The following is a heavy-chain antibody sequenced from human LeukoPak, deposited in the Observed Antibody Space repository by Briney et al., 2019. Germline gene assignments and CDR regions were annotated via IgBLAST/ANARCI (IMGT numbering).Heavy chain of an antibody. V-gene: IGHV3-66*01. J-gene: IGHJ5*02. CDR3: ARDRRPNIVVAPGWFDP. CDR2: IYSGGST. Sequence: GGSLTLSCAASGFTVSNNYMRWVRQAPGKGLEWVSLIYSGGSTYYADSVKGRFIISRDNSKNTLYLQINSLRAEDTAVYCCARDRRPNIVVAPGWFDPWGQGTLVTVSS. CDR1: GFTVSNNY. D-gene: IGHD2-2*01.